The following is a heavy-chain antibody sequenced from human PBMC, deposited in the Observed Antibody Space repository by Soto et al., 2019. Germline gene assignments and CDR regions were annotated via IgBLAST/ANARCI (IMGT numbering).Heavy chain of an antibody. D-gene: IGHD2-8*02. J-gene: IGHJ3*02. CDR3: TRETSGPERWKWVVYGDHFDI. CDR1: GFNFKNYA. CDR2: IRGGRSNI. Sequence: EVQLVESGGGVVQPGGSLRLSCAASGFNFKNYAMNWVRQAPGKGLEWVTYIRGGRSNIYYADSVKGRFTISRDNAQRSRHLSTSSQGIEEWAAYESTRETSGPERWKWVVYGDHFDIWGRGT. V-gene: IGHV3-48*01.